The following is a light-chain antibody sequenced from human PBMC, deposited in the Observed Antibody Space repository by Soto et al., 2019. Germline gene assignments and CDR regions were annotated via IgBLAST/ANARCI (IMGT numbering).Light chain of an antibody. Sequence: QSALTQPASVSGSPGQSITISCTGTSSDVGGYNYVSWYQHHPGKAPELIIYGVTNRPSGASLRFSGSKSGNTASLTISGLQAEDAADYYCTSYTSTGAPVVFGGGTKLTVL. CDR1: SSDVGGYNY. J-gene: IGLJ2*01. CDR2: GVT. V-gene: IGLV2-14*03. CDR3: TSYTSTGAPVV.